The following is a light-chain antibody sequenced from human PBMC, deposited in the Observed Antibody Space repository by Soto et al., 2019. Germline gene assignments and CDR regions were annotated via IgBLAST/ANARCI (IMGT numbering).Light chain of an antibody. V-gene: IGKV1-5*03. J-gene: IGKJ1*01. CDR2: KAS. Sequence: DIQMTQSPSTLSASVGDRVTITCRASQSIGSWLAWYQQKPGKAPNLLIYKASSLESGVPSRFSGSGSGTEFTLTISSPQPDDFATYYCQQYNTYWTFGQGTKV. CDR3: QQYNTYWT. CDR1: QSIGSW.